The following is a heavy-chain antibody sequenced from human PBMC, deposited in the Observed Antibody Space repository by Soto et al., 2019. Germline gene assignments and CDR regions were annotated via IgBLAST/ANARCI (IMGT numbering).Heavy chain of an antibody. CDR1: GYTFTSYG. D-gene: IGHD1-26*01. CDR3: AKVGVGATNYYYYGMDV. CDR2: ISAYNGNT. J-gene: IGHJ6*02. V-gene: IGHV1-18*01. Sequence: ASVKVSCKASGYTFTSYGISWVRQAPGQGLEWMGWISAYNGNTNYAQKLQGRVTMTTDTSTSTAYMELRSLRSDDTAVYYCAKVGVGATNYYYYGMDVWGQGTTVTVS.